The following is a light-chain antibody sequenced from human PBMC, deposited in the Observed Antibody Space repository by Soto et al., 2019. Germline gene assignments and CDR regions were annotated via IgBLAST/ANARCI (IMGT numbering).Light chain of an antibody. Sequence: QSALTQPPSASGSPGQSVTISCTGMSSDVGGYNYVSWYQQHPGKAPKLMIYEVSKRPSGVPDRFSGSKSGNTASLTVSGLQAEDEADYYCSSYAGANSVVFGGGTKHNVL. V-gene: IGLV2-8*01. CDR3: SSYAGANSVV. CDR1: SSDVGGYNY. J-gene: IGLJ2*01. CDR2: EVS.